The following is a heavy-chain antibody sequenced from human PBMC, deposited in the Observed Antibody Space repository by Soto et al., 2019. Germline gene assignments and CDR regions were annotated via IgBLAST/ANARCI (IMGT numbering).Heavy chain of an antibody. CDR3: ARLKYYDSSGHFDY. CDR2: MYYSGST. Sequence: SETLSLTCTVSGGSISSSSYYWGWIRQPPGKGLEWIGSMYYSGSTYYNPSLKSRVTISVDTSKNQFSLKLSSVTAADTAVYYCARLKYYDSSGHFDYWGQGTLVTVSS. J-gene: IGHJ4*02. CDR1: GGSISSSSYY. D-gene: IGHD3-22*01. V-gene: IGHV4-39*01.